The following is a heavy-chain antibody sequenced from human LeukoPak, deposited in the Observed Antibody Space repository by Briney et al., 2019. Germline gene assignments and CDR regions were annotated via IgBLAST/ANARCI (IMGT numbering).Heavy chain of an antibody. J-gene: IGHJ3*02. CDR3: ARSSSGWYSGAFDI. V-gene: IGHV4-34*01. CDR1: GGSFSGYY. D-gene: IGHD6-19*01. CDR2: INHSGST. Sequence: SETLSLTCAVYGGSFSGYYWSWIRQPPGKGLEWIGEINHSGSTNYNPSLKSRVTISVDTSKNQFSLKLSSVTAADTAVYYCARSSSGWYSGAFDIWGQGAMVTVSS.